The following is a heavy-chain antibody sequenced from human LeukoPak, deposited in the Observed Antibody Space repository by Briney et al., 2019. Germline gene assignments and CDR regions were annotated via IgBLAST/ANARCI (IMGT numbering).Heavy chain of an antibody. CDR2: ISYGGINK. J-gene: IGHJ4*02. D-gene: IGHD5-18*01. Sequence: GGSLRLSCAASGFTFSSYSMHWVRQAPGKGLEWVTVISYGGINKYYADSVNGRFTISRDNSKNTVYLQMNSLRGEDAAVYYCARGLNVDTSMVNDYWGQGTLVTVSS. V-gene: IGHV3-30*04. CDR1: GFTFSSYS. CDR3: ARGLNVDTSMVNDY.